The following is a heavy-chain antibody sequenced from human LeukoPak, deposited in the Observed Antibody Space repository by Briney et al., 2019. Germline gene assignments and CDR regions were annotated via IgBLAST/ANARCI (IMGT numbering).Heavy chain of an antibody. J-gene: IGHJ4*02. CDR3: ARLSKNWTTVTNPYYFDY. CDR1: GGTFSSYA. D-gene: IGHD4-11*01. Sequence: SVKVSCKASGGTFSSYAISWVRQAPGQGLEWMGGIIPIFGTANYAQKFQGRVTITADGSTSTAYMELSSLRSEDTAVYYCARLSKNWTTVTNPYYFDYWGQGTLVTVSS. CDR2: IIPIFGTA. V-gene: IGHV1-69*13.